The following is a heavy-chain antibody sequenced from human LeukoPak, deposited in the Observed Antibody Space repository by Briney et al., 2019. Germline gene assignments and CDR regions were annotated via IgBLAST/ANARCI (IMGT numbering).Heavy chain of an antibody. CDR1: GGSISSGSYY. Sequence: SETLSLTCTVSGGSISSGSYYWSWIRQPAGKGLEWIGRIYTSGSTNYNPSLKSRVTISVDTSKNQFSLKLSSVTAADTAVYYCARLIYMGGAFDIWGQGTMVTVSS. V-gene: IGHV4-61*02. CDR2: IYTSGST. J-gene: IGHJ3*02. CDR3: ARLIYMGGAFDI. D-gene: IGHD3-16*01.